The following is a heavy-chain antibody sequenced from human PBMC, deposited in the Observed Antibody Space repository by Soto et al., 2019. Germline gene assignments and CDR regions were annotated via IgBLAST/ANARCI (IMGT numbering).Heavy chain of an antibody. V-gene: IGHV3-43*01. Sequence: WGSLRLSCAASGFTFDDYTMHWVRQAPGKGLEWVSLISWDGGSTYYADSVKGRFTISRDNSKNSLYLQMNSLRTEDTALYYCAKDNGPYYYYGMDVWGQGTTVTVSS. CDR1: GFTFDDYT. CDR2: ISWDGGST. J-gene: IGHJ6*02. CDR3: AKDNGPYYYYGMDV.